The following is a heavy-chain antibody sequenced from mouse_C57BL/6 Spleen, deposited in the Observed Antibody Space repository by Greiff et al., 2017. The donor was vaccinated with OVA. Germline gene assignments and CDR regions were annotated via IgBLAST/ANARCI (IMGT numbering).Heavy chain of an antibody. D-gene: IGHD2-5*01. V-gene: IGHV1-61*01. CDR3: ARRAYYSNPHYAMDY. CDR2: IYPSDSET. CDR1: GYTFTSYW. Sequence: QVQLQQPGAELVRPGSSVKLSCKASGYTFTSYWMDWVKQRPGQGLEWIGNIYPSDSETHYNQKFKDKATLTVDKSSSTAYMRLSSLTSEDSAVYYCARRAYYSNPHYAMDYWGQGTSVTVSS. J-gene: IGHJ4*01.